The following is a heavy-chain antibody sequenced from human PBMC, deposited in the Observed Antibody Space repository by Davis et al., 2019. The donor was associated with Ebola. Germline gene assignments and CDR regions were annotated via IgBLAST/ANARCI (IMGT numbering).Heavy chain of an antibody. CDR3: ASGGRVDTAMVGGYYYYYYGMDV. CDR2: IYPGDSDT. J-gene: IGHJ6*02. V-gene: IGHV5-51*01. CDR1: GYSFTSYW. D-gene: IGHD5-18*01. Sequence: PGGSLRLSCKGSGYSFTSYWIGWVRQLPGKGLEWMGIIYPGDSDTRYSPSFQGQVTISADKSISTAYLQWSSLKASDTAMYYCASGGRVDTAMVGGYYYYYYGMDVWGQGTTVTVSS.